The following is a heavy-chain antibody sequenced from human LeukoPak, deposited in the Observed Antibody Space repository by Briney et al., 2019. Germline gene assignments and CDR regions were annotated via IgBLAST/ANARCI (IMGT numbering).Heavy chain of an antibody. J-gene: IGHJ6*02. CDR3: ARDLYSSSGMDV. D-gene: IGHD6-6*01. V-gene: IGHV3-23*01. CDR2: ISGSGGST. CDR1: GFTFSSYA. Sequence: GGSLRLSCAASGFTFSSYAMSWVRQAPGKGLEWVSAISGSGGSTYYADSVKGRFTISRDNSKNTLYLQMNSLRAEDTAVYYCARDLYSSSGMDVWGQGTTVTVSS.